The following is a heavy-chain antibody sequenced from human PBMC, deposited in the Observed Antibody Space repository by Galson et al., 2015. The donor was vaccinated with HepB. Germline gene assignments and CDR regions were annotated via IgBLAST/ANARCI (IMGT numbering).Heavy chain of an antibody. V-gene: IGHV4-39*07. Sequence: LSLTCTVSGGSISSSSYYWGWIRQPPGKGLEWIGSIYYSGSTYYNPSLKSRVTISVDTSKNQFSLKLSSVTAADTAVYYCARERLSWFDPWGQGTLVTVSS. CDR1: GGSISSSSYY. J-gene: IGHJ5*02. D-gene: IGHD1-1*01. CDR2: IYYSGST. CDR3: ARERLSWFDP.